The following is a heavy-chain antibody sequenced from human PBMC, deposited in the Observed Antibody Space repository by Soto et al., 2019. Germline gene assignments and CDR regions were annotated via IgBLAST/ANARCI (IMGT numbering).Heavy chain of an antibody. V-gene: IGHV3-15*01. CDR2: IKSKTDCGTT. CDR1: GFTFSNAW. J-gene: IGHJ6*02. CDR3: TTPFIAVACYYYYGMDV. Sequence: EVQLVESGGGLVKPGGSLRLSCAASGFTFSNAWMSWVRQAPGKGLEWGGRIKSKTDCGTTDYAAPVKGRFTISRNDSKNTLYLQMNRLKTEDTAVYYCTTPFIAVACYYYYGMDVWGQGTTVTVSS. D-gene: IGHD6-19*01.